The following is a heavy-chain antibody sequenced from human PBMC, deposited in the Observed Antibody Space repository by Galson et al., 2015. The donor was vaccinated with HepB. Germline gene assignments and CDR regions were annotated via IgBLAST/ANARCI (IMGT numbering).Heavy chain of an antibody. D-gene: IGHD2-2*01. Sequence: SVKVSCKASGGTFSSYAISWVRQAPGQGLEWMGGIIPIFGTANYAQKFQGRVTITADESTSTAYMELSSLRSGDTAVYYCARGALVVPAMDYYYYYMDVWGKGTTVTVSS. J-gene: IGHJ6*03. V-gene: IGHV1-69*13. CDR3: ARGALVVPAMDYYYYYMDV. CDR1: GGTFSSYA. CDR2: IIPIFGTA.